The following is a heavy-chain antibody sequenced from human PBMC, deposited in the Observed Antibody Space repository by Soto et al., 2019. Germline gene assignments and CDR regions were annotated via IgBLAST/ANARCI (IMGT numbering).Heavy chain of an antibody. J-gene: IGHJ5*02. CDR1: GGSISSYY. D-gene: IGHD6-13*01. V-gene: IGHV4-59*01. CDR3: ARDERGSSWYMANWFDP. CDR2: IYYSGST. Sequence: SETLSLTCTVSGGSISSYYWSWIRQPPGKGLEWIGYIYYSGSTNYNPSLKSRVTISVDTSKNQFSLKLSSVTAADTAVYYCARDERGSSWYMANWFDPWGQGTLVTVSS.